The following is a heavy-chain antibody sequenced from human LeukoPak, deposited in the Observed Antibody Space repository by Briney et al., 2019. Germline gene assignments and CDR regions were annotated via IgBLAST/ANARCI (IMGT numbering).Heavy chain of an antibody. CDR1: GFTLSTYA. Sequence: LSGGSLRLSCAASGFTLSTYAMSWVRQAPGKGLEWVSGFSGSDGSTYYADSVKGRFTISRDNSKNTLYLQMNSLRAKDTAVYYCAKDLRVGADHPYFDYWGQGTLVTVSS. J-gene: IGHJ4*02. V-gene: IGHV3-23*01. CDR2: FSGSDGST. CDR3: AKDLRVGADHPYFDY. D-gene: IGHD1-26*01.